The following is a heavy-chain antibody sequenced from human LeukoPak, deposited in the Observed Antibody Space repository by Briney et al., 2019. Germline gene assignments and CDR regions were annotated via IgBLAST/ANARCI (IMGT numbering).Heavy chain of an antibody. V-gene: IGHV3-11*01. CDR1: GFSFSDYY. CDR3: AGAGLTYGSGSYFVY. J-gene: IGHJ4*02. CDR2: ISSSAITI. Sequence: GGSLRLSCAASGFSFSDYYMSWIRQAPGKGLEWVSYISSSAITIHYTDSVKGRFTISRDNAKNSLYLQMNSLRAEDTALYYCAGAGLTYGSGSYFVYWGQGTLVTVSS. D-gene: IGHD3-10*01.